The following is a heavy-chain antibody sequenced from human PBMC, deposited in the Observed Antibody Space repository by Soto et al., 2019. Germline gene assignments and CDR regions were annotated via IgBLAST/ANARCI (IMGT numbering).Heavy chain of an antibody. V-gene: IGHV3-23*01. CDR3: AKHYGGNTGRYFHF. J-gene: IGHJ4*02. Sequence: TGGTLRLSCAASGFTFDNYGMSWVRQAPGKGLEWVSIISDSGVSAYYADSVKGRFTISRDNSKNTLFLQMNSLRVDDTAAYYCAKHYGGNTGRYFHFWGQGSLVTVS. D-gene: IGHD4-17*01. CDR2: ISDSGVSA. CDR1: GFTFDNYG.